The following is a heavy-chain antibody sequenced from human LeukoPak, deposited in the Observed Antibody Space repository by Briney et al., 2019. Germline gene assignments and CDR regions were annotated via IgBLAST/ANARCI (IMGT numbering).Heavy chain of an antibody. J-gene: IGHJ4*02. Sequence: GGSLRLSCAASGFTFSSYAMHWVRQAPGKGLEYVSAISSNGDSTYYANSVKGRFTISRDNSKNTLYLQMGSLRAEDMAVYYCAREVWDASSSWYSEPTPYFDYWGQGTLVTVSS. CDR3: AREVWDASSSWYSEPTPYFDY. CDR1: GFTFSSYA. CDR2: ISSNGDST. D-gene: IGHD6-13*01. V-gene: IGHV3-64*01.